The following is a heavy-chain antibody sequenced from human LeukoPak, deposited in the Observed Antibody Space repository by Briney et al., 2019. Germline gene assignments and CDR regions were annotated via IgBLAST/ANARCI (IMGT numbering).Heavy chain of an antibody. V-gene: IGHV3-49*03. Sequence: PGRSLRLSCTASGFTFGDYAMSWFRQAPGKGLEWVGFIRSKAYGGTTEYAASVKGRFTISRDDSKSIAYLQMNSLKTEDTAVYYCTRDSQETHDAFDIWGQGTMVTVSS. J-gene: IGHJ3*02. D-gene: IGHD5-24*01. CDR1: GFTFGDYA. CDR3: TRDSQETHDAFDI. CDR2: IRSKAYGGTT.